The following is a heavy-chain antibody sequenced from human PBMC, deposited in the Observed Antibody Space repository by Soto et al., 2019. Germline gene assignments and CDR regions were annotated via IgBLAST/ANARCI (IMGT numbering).Heavy chain of an antibody. J-gene: IGHJ6*02. CDR1: GGSISSGGYY. D-gene: IGHD3-3*01. Sequence: SETLSLTCTVSGGSISSGGYYWSWIRQHPGKGLEWIGYIYYSGSTYYNPSLKSRVTISVDTSKNQFSLKLSSVTAADTAVYYCARDYDFWSGTANYGMDVWGQGTTVTVSS. CDR3: ARDYDFWSGTANYGMDV. V-gene: IGHV4-31*03. CDR2: IYYSGST.